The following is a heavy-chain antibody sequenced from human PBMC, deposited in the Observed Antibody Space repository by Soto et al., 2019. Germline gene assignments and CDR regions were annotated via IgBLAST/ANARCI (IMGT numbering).Heavy chain of an antibody. V-gene: IGHV4-4*07. Sequence: PSETLSLTCSASGGSISGYYWSWIRQPAGKGLEWVGRIYASGRTNYAPSLQSRVTLSLDTSENQFSLRLISVTAADTAIYYCARGEIRGYDYWGQGTLVTVSS. J-gene: IGHJ4*02. CDR1: GGSISGYY. D-gene: IGHD3-22*01. CDR3: ARGEIRGYDY. CDR2: IYASGRT.